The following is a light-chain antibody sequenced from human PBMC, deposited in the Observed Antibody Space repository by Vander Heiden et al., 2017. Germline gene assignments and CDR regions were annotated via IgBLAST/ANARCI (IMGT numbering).Light chain of an antibody. J-gene: IGKJ2*01. V-gene: IGKV4-1*01. Sequence: IVMTQSPDPLNGSLGERATINCKSSQNVLYSSNNKNYLAWYQQKPGQPPKLLIYWASTRESGVPDRFSGSGSGTDFTLTISSLQAEDVAVYYCQQYYSTPYTFGQGTKVEIK. CDR2: WAS. CDR3: QQYYSTPYT. CDR1: QNVLYSSNNKNY.